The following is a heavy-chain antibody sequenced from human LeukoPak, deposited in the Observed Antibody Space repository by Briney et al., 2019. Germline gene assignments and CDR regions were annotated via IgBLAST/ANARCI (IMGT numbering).Heavy chain of an antibody. D-gene: IGHD6-6*01. V-gene: IGHV4-39*01. J-gene: IGHJ4*02. CDR2: IYYSGST. CDR3: ARHYKGVGSSSPTDY. Sequence: SETLSLTCTVSGGSISSSSYYWGWIRQPPGEGLEWIGSIYYSGSTYYNPSLKSRVTMSVDTSKNQFSLKLSSVTAADTAVYYCARHYKGVGSSSPTDYWGQGTLVTVSS. CDR1: GGSISSSSYY.